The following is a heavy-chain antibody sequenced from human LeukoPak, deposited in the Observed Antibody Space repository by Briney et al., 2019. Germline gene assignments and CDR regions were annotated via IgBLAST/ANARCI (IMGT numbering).Heavy chain of an antibody. D-gene: IGHD2/OR15-2a*01. CDR3: ARDQGGKYPFHNWFDP. J-gene: IGHJ5*02. CDR1: GYTFISYG. CDR2: ISAYNGNT. Sequence: GASVKVSCKASGYTFISYGISWVRQAPGQGLEWMGWISAYNGNTNYAQKLQGRVTMTTDKSTSTAYMELSSLRSEDTAVYYCARDQGGKYPFHNWFDPWGQGTLVTVSS. V-gene: IGHV1-18*01.